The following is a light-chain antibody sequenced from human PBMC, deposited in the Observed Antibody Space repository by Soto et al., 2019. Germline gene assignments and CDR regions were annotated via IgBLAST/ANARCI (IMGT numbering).Light chain of an antibody. V-gene: IGKV3-15*01. CDR3: QQYDVWPALT. Sequence: EKALTQSPVTLALSPGERATLSCRASQSVSSNLAWYQQRPCQAPRLLIYGASTRASGVPDRFSGSGSGTEFILTISSLQSEDSAVYYCQQYDVWPALTFGGGTKVDIK. CDR2: GAS. J-gene: IGKJ4*01. CDR1: QSVSSN.